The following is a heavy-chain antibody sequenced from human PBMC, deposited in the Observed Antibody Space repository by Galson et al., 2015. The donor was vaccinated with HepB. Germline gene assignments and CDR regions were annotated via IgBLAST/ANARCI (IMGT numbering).Heavy chain of an antibody. CDR1: GGSITSNNW. V-gene: IGHV4-4*02. J-gene: IGHJ4*02. CDR2: IHHTGST. D-gene: IGHD4-17*01. Sequence: ETLSLTCAVSGGSITSNNWWSWVRQPPGKRLEWIGEIHHTGSTIYNPSLQSRVTISTDKSKNQFSLKVNSVTAADTSVYYCARATLTTGFDSWGQGTLVTVSS. CDR3: ARATLTTGFDS.